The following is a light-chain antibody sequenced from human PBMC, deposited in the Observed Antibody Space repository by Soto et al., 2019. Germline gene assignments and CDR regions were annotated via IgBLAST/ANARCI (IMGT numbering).Light chain of an antibody. Sequence: EIVMTQSPATLSVSPGERATLSCRASQSVSSNLAWYQQRAGQAPRLLFYGASTRAPGLPARFSGSGSGTEFTLTISSLQSEDFAVYYCQQYNNWPPVYTFGQGTKLEIK. CDR2: GAS. CDR3: QQYNNWPPVYT. CDR1: QSVSSN. J-gene: IGKJ2*01. V-gene: IGKV3-15*01.